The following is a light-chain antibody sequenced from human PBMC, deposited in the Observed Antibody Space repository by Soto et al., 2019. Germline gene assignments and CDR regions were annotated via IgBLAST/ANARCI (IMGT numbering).Light chain of an antibody. CDR3: QSYDTSNVV. Sequence: NFMLTQPHSVSESPGKTVTISCTRSSGSIASNYVQWYQQRPGSAPTTVIYEDKQRPSGVPDRFSGSIDSSSNSASLTISGLKTGDEADYYCQSYDTSNVVFGGGTKLTVL. V-gene: IGLV6-57*03. J-gene: IGLJ2*01. CDR1: SGSIASNY. CDR2: EDK.